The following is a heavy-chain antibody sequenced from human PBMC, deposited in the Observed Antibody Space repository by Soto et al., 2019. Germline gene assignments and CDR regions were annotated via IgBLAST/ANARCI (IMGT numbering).Heavy chain of an antibody. V-gene: IGHV1-2*02. Sequence: QVQLVQSGAEVKKPGASVKVSCKASGYTFTGYYIHWVRQAPGQGLEWMGWINANSGGTNYAQKFQGRVSMTRDTSISTAYMELSRLRSDDTAVYYCASWDGQDSRAYYYYGMNVWGQGTTVTVSS. CDR1: GYTFTGYY. J-gene: IGHJ6*02. D-gene: IGHD1-26*01. CDR3: ASWDGQDSRAYYYYGMNV. CDR2: INANSGGT.